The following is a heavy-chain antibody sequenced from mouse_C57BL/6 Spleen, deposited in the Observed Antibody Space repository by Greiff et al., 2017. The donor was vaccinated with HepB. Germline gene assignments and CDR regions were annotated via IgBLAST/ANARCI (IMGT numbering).Heavy chain of an antibody. CDR3: ARRGNYIDY. CDR2: IDPSDSYT. V-gene: IGHV1-69*01. CDR1: GYTFTSYW. Sequence: VQLQQPGAELVMPGASVKLSCKASGYTFTSYWMHWVKQRPGQGLEWIGEIDPSDSYTNYNQKFKGKSTLTVDKSSSTAYMQLSSLTSEDSAVYYCARRGNYIDYWGQGTTLTVSS. J-gene: IGHJ2*01.